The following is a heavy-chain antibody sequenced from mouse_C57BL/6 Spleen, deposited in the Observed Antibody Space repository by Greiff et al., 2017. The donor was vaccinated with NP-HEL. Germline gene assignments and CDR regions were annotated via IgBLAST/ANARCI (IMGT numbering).Heavy chain of an antibody. Sequence: VQLQQSGPELVKPGASVKISCKASGFTFNDYYMHWVKQSPGKSLEWIGDITPNNGGTSYNQKFKGKATLTVDKSSSTDYMQLRSLTSEDSAVYCCARDYSRGSFAYWGQGTLVTVSA. CDR3: ARDYSRGSFAY. CDR1: GFTFNDYY. V-gene: IGHV1-26*01. D-gene: IGHD2-5*01. CDR2: ITPNNGGT. J-gene: IGHJ3*01.